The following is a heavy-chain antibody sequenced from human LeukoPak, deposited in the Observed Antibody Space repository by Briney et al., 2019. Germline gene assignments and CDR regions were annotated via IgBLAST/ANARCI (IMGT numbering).Heavy chain of an antibody. Sequence: GGSLRLSCAASGFTFSSYALSWVRQAPGKGLEWVSVISASGGTTYYADSVKGRFTISRDTSKDTVYLQTHSLRAEDTAVYYCAKGDVLPSYPTFDYWGQGTLVTVSS. CDR3: AKGDVLPSYPTFDY. D-gene: IGHD3-9*01. CDR1: GFTFSSYA. V-gene: IGHV3-23*01. CDR2: ISASGGTT. J-gene: IGHJ4*02.